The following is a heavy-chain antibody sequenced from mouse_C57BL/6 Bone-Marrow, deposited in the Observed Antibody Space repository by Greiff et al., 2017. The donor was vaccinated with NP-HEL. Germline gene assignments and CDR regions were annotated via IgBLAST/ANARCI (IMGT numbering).Heavy chain of an antibody. Sequence: QVQLQQSGAELAKPGASVKLSCKASGYPFPSYWMHWVNQRPGQGLEWIGYINPSSGYTKYNKKFKDKATLTADKSSSTAYMQLSSLTYEDSAVYYWERYRASTETRAMDYWGQGTSVTVSS. CDR1: GYPFPSYW. J-gene: IGHJ4*01. D-gene: IGHD4-1*02. CDR2: INPSSGYT. CDR3: ERYRASTETRAMDY. V-gene: IGHV1-7*01.